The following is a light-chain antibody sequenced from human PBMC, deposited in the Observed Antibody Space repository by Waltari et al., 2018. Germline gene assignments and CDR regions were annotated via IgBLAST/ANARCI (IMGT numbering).Light chain of an antibody. Sequence: QSALTQPASVSGSPGHSITLPCPGTSSDVGDYDYVSMYQPHPGNAPKLMIYDVSNRPSGVSDRFSGSKSGNTASLTISGLQAEDEADYYCSSYRSSPIHVLCGGGTKLTVL. J-gene: IGLJ2*01. CDR3: SSYRSSPIHVL. CDR1: SSDVGDYDY. CDR2: DVS. V-gene: IGLV2-14*03.